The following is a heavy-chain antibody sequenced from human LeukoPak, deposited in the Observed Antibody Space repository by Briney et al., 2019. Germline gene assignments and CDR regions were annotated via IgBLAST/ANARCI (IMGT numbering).Heavy chain of an antibody. CDR3: ARNESVLGTTGLNDFFDD. D-gene: IGHD1-26*01. CDR1: GGSISSSSYY. V-gene: IGHV4-39*01. CDR2: VYYSGST. Sequence: SETLSLTCTVSGGSISSSSYYWGWIRQPPGKGLEWIGSVYYSGSTYYNPSLKSRVSISVDTSKNQFHLRLTSVTAADTAVYYCARNESVLGTTGLNDFFDDWGQGTLVTVSS. J-gene: IGHJ4*02.